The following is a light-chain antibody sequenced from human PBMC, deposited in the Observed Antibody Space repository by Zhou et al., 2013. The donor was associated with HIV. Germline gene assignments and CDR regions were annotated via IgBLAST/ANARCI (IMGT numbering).Light chain of an antibody. V-gene: IGKV1-9*01. J-gene: IGKJ1*01. CDR2: SAY. CDR3: QQLNSYPWT. CDR1: QDISNY. Sequence: DIQMTQSPSSLSASVGDRVTITCQASQDISNYLNWYQQKPGKAPKLLISSAYTLQSGVPSRFSGSGSGTEFTLTISSLQPEDFATYYCQQLNSYPWTFGQGTKVEIK.